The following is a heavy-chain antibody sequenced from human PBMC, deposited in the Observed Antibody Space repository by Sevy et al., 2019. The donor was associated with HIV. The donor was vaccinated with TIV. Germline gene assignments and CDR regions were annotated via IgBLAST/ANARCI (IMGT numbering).Heavy chain of an antibody. Sequence: GGSLRLSCVASGFTFSSYWMHWVRQAPGKGLVWVSRISSDGSGTTYAASVKGRFTFSRDNAKNTLYLQMNSLRAEDTAVYYCARDLRRAFDYWGQGALVTVSS. CDR3: ARDLRRAFDY. D-gene: IGHD3-16*01. CDR1: GFTFSSYW. CDR2: ISSDGSGT. V-gene: IGHV3-74*03. J-gene: IGHJ4*02.